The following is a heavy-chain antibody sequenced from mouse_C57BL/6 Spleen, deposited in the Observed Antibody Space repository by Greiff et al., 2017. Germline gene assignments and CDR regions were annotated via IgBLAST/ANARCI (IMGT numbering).Heavy chain of an antibody. D-gene: IGHD2-4*01. CDR3: ARRYDYDWFAD. V-gene: IGHV1-55*01. J-gene: IGHJ3*01. CDR2: IYPGSGSI. Sequence: QVQLQQPGAELVKPGASVKMSCKASGYTFTSYWITWVKQRPGQGLEWIGYIYPGSGSINYNEKFKSKATLTVDTASSTAYMQLSSLTSEDSAVYYCARRYDYDWFADWGQGTLVTVSA. CDR1: GYTFTSYW.